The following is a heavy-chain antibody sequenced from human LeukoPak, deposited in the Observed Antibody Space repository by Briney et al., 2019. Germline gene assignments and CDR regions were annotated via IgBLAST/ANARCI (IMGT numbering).Heavy chain of an antibody. CDR2: INHSGST. D-gene: IGHD3-10*01. CDR3: ARDLLWFGEVQRAFDI. V-gene: IGHV4-34*01. Sequence: PSETLSLTCAVYGGSFSGYYWSWIRQPPGKGLEWIGEINHSGSTNYNPSLKSRVTISVDTSKNQFSLKLSSVTAADTAVYYCARDLLWFGEVQRAFDIWGQGTMVTVSS. J-gene: IGHJ3*02. CDR1: GGSFSGYY.